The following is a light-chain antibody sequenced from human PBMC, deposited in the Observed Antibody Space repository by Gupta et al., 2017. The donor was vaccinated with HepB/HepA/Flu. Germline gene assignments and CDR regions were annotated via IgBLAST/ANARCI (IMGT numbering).Light chain of an antibody. J-gene: IGLJ2*01. CDR2: LNSDGSH. CDR3: QTWGTGIQVV. V-gene: IGLV4-69*01. CDR1: SGHSNYA. Sequence: QLVLTQSPSASASLGASDKLTCTLSSGHSNYAIAWHQQQPEKGPRYLMKLNSDGSHSKGDGIPDRFSGASSGAERSLTISSLQSEDEANYYCQTWGTGIQVVFGGGTNLTVL.